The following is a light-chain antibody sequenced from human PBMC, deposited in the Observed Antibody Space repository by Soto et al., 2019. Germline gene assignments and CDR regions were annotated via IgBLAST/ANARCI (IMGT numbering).Light chain of an antibody. CDR1: QGISSY. CDR3: QQYNTYSWT. V-gene: IGKV1-9*01. Sequence: DIQLTQSPSFLSASVGDRVTITCRASQGISSYLAWYQQKPGKAPELLIYAASTLQSGVPSRFSGSGSGTEFTLTISSLQPEDFATYYCQQYNTYSWTFGQGTKVDIK. J-gene: IGKJ1*01. CDR2: AAS.